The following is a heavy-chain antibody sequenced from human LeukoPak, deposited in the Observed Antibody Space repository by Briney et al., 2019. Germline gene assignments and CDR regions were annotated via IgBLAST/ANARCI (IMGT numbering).Heavy chain of an antibody. CDR1: GFTFSSYG. V-gene: IGHV3-30*03. CDR3: ARDPMVRGVIVAFDI. Sequence: GSLRLSCAASGFTFSSYGMHWVRQAPGKGLEWVAVISYDGSNKYYADSVKGRFTISRDNSKNTLYLQMNSLRAEDTAVYYCARDPMVRGVIVAFDIWGQGTMVTVSS. D-gene: IGHD3-10*01. CDR2: ISYDGSNK. J-gene: IGHJ3*02.